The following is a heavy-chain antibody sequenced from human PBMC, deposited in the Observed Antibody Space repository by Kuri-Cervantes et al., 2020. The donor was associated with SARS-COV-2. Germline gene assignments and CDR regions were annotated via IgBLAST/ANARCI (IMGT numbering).Heavy chain of an antibody. J-gene: IGHJ4*02. CDR1: GGSFSGYY. CDR2: INHSGST. Sequence: SETLSLTCAVYGGSFSGYYWSWIRQPPGKGLEWIGEINHSGSTDYNPSLKSRVTISVDTSKNQFSLKLSSVAAADTAVYYCARGLFYFDYWGQGTLVTVSS. V-gene: IGHV4-34*01. CDR3: ARGLFYFDY.